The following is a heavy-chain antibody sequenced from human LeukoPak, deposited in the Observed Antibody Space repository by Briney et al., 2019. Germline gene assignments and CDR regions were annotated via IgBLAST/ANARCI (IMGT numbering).Heavy chain of an antibody. D-gene: IGHD1-1*01. V-gene: IGHV4-59*01. J-gene: IGHJ6*02. Sequence: SETLSLTCTVSGGFISSYYWSWIRQPPGKGLEWIGYIYYSGSTNYNPSLKSRVTISVDTSKNQFTLKLSSVTAADTAVYYCARDLGTYSPYYYGMDVWGQGTTVTVSS. CDR2: IYYSGST. CDR3: ARDLGTYSPYYYGMDV. CDR1: GGFISSYY.